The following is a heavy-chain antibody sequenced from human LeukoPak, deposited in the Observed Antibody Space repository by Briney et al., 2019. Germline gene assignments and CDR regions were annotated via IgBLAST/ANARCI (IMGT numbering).Heavy chain of an antibody. J-gene: IGHJ3*02. Sequence: PSETLSLTCTVSGGSISSSSYYWGWIRQPPGKGLEWIGSIYYSGSTYYNPSLKSRVTISVDTSKNQFSLKLSSVTAADTAVYYCARGGLTVGATGDLGGDAFDIWGQGTMVTVSS. V-gene: IGHV4-39*07. CDR2: IYYSGST. CDR1: GGSISSSSYY. CDR3: ARGGLTVGATGDLGGDAFDI. D-gene: IGHD1-26*01.